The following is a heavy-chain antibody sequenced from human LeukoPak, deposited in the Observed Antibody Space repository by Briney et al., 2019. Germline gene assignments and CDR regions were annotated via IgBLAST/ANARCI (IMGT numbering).Heavy chain of an antibody. CDR2: ISSSSSYI. CDR1: GFTFSSYS. D-gene: IGHD6-19*01. CDR3: VRDHPDSSGWYVRPPFDY. V-gene: IGHV3-21*01. Sequence: GGSLRLSCAASGFTFSSYSMNWVRQAPGKGLEWVSSISSSSSYIYHADSVKGRFTISRDKAKNSLYLQMNSLRAEDTAVCYCVRDHPDSSGWYVRPPFDYWGQGTLVTVSS. J-gene: IGHJ4*02.